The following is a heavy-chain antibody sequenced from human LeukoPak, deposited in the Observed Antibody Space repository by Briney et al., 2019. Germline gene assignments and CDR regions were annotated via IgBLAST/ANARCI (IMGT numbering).Heavy chain of an antibody. Sequence: PGGSLRLSCAASGFTFSSYGMHWVRQAPGKGLEWVAVISYDGSNKYYADSVKGRFTISRDNSKNTLYLQMNSLRAEDTAVYYCAKDYDSKNIAARSGYWGQGTLVTVSS. D-gene: IGHD6-6*01. J-gene: IGHJ4*02. CDR1: GFTFSSYG. CDR3: AKDYDSKNIAARSGY. CDR2: ISYDGSNK. V-gene: IGHV3-30*18.